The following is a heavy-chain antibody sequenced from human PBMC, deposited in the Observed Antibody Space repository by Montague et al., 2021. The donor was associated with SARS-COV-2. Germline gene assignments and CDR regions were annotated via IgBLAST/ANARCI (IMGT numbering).Heavy chain of an antibody. CDR1: GFNFRICG. J-gene: IGHJ4*02. CDR3: ARLSIVGATFDY. V-gene: IGHV3-33*01. Sequence: SLRLSCAASGFNFRICGMHWVRQAPGKGLEWVAHIRFDGSNTYYADSVKGRFIISRDNYKKTLYLQLNSLRVDDTAVYYCARLSIVGATFDYWGQGTPVTVSS. D-gene: IGHD1-26*01. CDR2: IRFDGSNT.